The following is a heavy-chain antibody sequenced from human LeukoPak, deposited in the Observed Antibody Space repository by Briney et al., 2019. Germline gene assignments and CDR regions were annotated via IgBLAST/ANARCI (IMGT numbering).Heavy chain of an antibody. Sequence: GGSLRLSCAASGFTISSDALTWVRLAPGKVLECVSGISGSNTYYAESVKGRFTISRDDSNNMLYLQMNSLRAEDTAVYYCAKRRSRNTGPFDYWGQGTLVTVSP. CDR1: GFTISSDA. V-gene: IGHV3-23*01. CDR2: ISGSNT. CDR3: AKRRSRNTGPFDY. J-gene: IGHJ4*02. D-gene: IGHD5-18*01.